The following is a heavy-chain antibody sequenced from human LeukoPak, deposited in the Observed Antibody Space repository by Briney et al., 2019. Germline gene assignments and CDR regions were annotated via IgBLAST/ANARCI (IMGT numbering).Heavy chain of an antibody. CDR1: GFTFRGHW. CDR2: INSDGSGK. V-gene: IGHV3-7*01. D-gene: IGHD4-11*01. J-gene: IGHJ4*02. CDR3: VRDATGLTN. Sequence: GGSLRLSCVASGFTFRGHWMNWVRQAPGQGMEWVANINSDGSGKYYVDSVQGRFTISRDNAKNSLYLQMNSLRAEDTAVYYCVRDATGLTNWGQGTLVTVSS.